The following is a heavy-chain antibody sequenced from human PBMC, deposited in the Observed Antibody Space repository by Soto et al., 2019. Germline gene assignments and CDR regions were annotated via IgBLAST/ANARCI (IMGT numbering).Heavy chain of an antibody. Sequence: GGSLRLSCTASGFTFGDYAMSWFRQAPGKGLEWVGFIRSKAYGGITEYAASVKGRFTISRDDSKSIAYLQMNSLKTEDTAVYYCTRNFYCSSTSCPPWFDPWGQGTLVTVSS. CDR2: IRSKAYGGIT. CDR1: GFTFGDYA. D-gene: IGHD2-2*01. CDR3: TRNFYCSSTSCPPWFDP. J-gene: IGHJ5*02. V-gene: IGHV3-49*03.